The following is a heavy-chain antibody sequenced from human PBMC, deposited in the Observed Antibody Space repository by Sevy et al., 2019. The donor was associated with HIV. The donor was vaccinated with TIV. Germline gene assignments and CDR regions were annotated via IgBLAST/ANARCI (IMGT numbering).Heavy chain of an antibody. V-gene: IGHV3-7*03. CDR1: GFTFSSYW. CDR3: AREDYDILTGTKYYFDY. D-gene: IGHD3-9*01. J-gene: IGHJ4*02. Sequence: GGSLRLSCAASGFTFSSYWMSLVRQAPGKGLEWVANIKQDGSEKYYVDSVKGRFTISRDNAKNSLYLQMNSLRAEDTAVYYCAREDYDILTGTKYYFDYWGQGTLVTVSS. CDR2: IKQDGSEK.